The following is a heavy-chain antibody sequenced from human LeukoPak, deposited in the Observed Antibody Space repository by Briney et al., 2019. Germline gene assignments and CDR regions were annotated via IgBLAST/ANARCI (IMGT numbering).Heavy chain of an antibody. Sequence: ASVKVSCKASGYTFTSYGISWVRQAPGQGLEWMGWISAYNGNTNYAQKLQGRVTMTRDMSTSTVYMELSSPRAEDTAVYYCARALKVNYCSGGSCYEGAFDIWGQGTMVTVSS. V-gene: IGHV1-18*01. J-gene: IGHJ3*02. D-gene: IGHD2-15*01. CDR2: ISAYNGNT. CDR1: GYTFTSYG. CDR3: ARALKVNYCSGGSCYEGAFDI.